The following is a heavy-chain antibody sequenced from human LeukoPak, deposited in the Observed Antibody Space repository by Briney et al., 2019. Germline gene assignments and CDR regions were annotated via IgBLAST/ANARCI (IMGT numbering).Heavy chain of an antibody. Sequence: ASVKVSCKASGGTFSSYAISWVRQAPGQGLEWMGRIIPILGIANYAQKFQGRVTITADKSTSTAYMELSSLRSEDTAVYYCARVERRTTADYWGQGTLVTVSS. D-gene: IGHD4-17*01. CDR3: ARVERRTTADY. J-gene: IGHJ4*02. CDR2: IIPILGIA. V-gene: IGHV1-69*04. CDR1: GGTFSSYA.